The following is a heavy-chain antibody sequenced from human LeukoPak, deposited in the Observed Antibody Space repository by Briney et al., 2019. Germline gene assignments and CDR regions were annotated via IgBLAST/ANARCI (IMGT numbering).Heavy chain of an antibody. CDR1: GGSISSYY. D-gene: IGHD1-20*01. Sequence: SETLSLTCTVSGGSISSYYWSWLRHPAGKGLEWIGRIYTSGSTNYNPSLKRRFTMSVDTSKNQFSLKLSSVTAADTAVYYCARDITGVFLDYWGQGTLVTVSS. CDR2: IYTSGST. V-gene: IGHV4-4*07. CDR3: ARDITGVFLDY. J-gene: IGHJ4*02.